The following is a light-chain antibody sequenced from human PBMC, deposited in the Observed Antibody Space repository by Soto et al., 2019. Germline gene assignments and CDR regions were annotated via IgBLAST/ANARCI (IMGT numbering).Light chain of an antibody. Sequence: QSALTQPASVTGSPGQSITISCTGTSSDVGGYNRVSWYQQYPGTAPKLMIYEVTNRPSGVSDRFSGSKSVNTASLTISGLQPEDEADYYCSSYTSRSTWVFGGGTKVTVL. CDR2: EVT. CDR3: SSYTSRSTWV. J-gene: IGLJ3*02. V-gene: IGLV2-14*01. CDR1: SSDVGGYNR.